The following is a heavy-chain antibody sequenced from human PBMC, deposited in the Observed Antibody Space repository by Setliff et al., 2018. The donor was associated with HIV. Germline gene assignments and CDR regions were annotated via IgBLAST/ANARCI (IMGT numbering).Heavy chain of an antibody. J-gene: IGHJ4*02. CDR3: ARDRLTYYFDY. V-gene: IGHV4-4*07. CDR1: GGSIRDYY. CDR2: FYTSGST. Sequence: SETLSLTCRVSGGSIRDYYWNWIRQPAGKGLEWIGRFYTSGSTNYNPSLKSRVTMSVDTSKNQFPLKLSSVTAADTAVYYCARDRLTYYFDYWGQGILVTVSS. D-gene: IGHD3-22*01.